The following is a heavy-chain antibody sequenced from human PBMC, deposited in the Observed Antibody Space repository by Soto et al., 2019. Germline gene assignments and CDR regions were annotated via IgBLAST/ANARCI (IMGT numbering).Heavy chain of an antibody. CDR2: IYHSGST. CDR1: GGSISSGGYS. D-gene: IGHD4-17*01. V-gene: IGHV4-30-2*01. CDR3: ARADYGDYGYGMDV. J-gene: IGHJ6*02. Sequence: QLQLQESGSGLVKPSQTLSLTCAVSGGSISSGGYSWSWIRQPPGKGLEWIGYIYHSGSTYYNPSLKSRDTISVDTSKNHFSLELSSVTAADTAVYYCARADYGDYGYGMDVWGQGTTVTVSS.